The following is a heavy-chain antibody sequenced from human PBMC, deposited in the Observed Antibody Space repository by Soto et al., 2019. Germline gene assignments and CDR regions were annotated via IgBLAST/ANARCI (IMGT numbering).Heavy chain of an antibody. D-gene: IGHD2-15*01. J-gene: IGHJ5*02. V-gene: IGHV1-18*01. Sequence: QVQLVQSGAEVKKPGASVKVSCKASGYTFTTHGISWVRQVPGQGLEWMGWVRGDNGHTNYAQSLQGRVTMTTDTSTKTAYMELRSLRSDDTAVYYCAIDLGYCRSGTCYREWFDPWGKGTLVTVSS. CDR2: VRGDNGHT. CDR1: GYTFTTHG. CDR3: AIDLGYCRSGTCYREWFDP.